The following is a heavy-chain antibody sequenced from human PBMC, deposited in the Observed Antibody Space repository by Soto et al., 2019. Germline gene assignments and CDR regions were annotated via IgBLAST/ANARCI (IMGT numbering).Heavy chain of an antibody. D-gene: IGHD6-19*01. J-gene: IGHJ5*02. CDR3: ARDRSVAVAGPGWFDP. CDR2: INAGNGNT. Sequence: ASVKVSCTASGYTFTTYAMHWVRQAPGQRLEWMGWINAGNGNTKYSQKFQGRVTITRDTSASTAYMELSSPRSEDTAVYYCARDRSVAVAGPGWFDPWGQGTLVTVSS. CDR1: GYTFTTYA. V-gene: IGHV1-3*01.